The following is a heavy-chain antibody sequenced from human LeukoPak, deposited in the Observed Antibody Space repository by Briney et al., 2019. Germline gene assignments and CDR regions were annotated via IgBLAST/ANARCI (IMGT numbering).Heavy chain of an antibody. CDR2: ISSSGSTI. D-gene: IGHD3-16*01. CDR1: GFTFSDYY. J-gene: IGHJ6*02. V-gene: IGHV3-11*01. CDR3: ARRGAPQPDPIYGMDV. Sequence: PGGSLRLSCAASGFTFSDYYMSWIRQAPGKGLEWVSYISSSGSTIYYADSVKGRFTISRDNAKNSLYLQMNSLRAEDTAVYYCARRGAPQPDPIYGMDVWGQETTVTVSS.